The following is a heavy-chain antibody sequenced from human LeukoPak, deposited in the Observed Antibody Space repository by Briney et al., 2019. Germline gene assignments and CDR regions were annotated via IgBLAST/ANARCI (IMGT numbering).Heavy chain of an antibody. V-gene: IGHV1-18*04. CDR3: ARDSDYSGNGNGDWFDP. CDR2: ISNYFGVT. Sequence: ASVKVSCKASGFRFTSFGVSLVRQAPGQGLEWMGWISNYFGVTHYAEKFEDRVTMTIDTSTTTAYMELRSLRCDDTAVYYCARDSDYSGNGNGDWFDPWGQGTVVTVSS. D-gene: IGHD4-11*01. J-gene: IGHJ5*02. CDR1: GFRFTSFG.